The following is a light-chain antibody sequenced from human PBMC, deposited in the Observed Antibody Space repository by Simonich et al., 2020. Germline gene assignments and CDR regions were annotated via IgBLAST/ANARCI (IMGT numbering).Light chain of an antibody. CDR2: WAS. Sequence: DIVMTQSPDSLAVSLGERATINCKSSQSVLYSSNNKNYLDWYQQKPGQPPKLLIYWASTRESRVPDRFSGSGSGTDFTLTISSLQAEDVAVYYCQQYYSTTWTFGQGTKVEIK. CDR3: QQYYSTTWT. V-gene: IGKV4-1*01. CDR1: QSVLYSSNNKNY. J-gene: IGKJ1*01.